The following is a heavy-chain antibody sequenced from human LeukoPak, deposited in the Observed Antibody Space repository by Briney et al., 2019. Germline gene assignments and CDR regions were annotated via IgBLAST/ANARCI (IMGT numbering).Heavy chain of an antibody. V-gene: IGHV1-2*02. D-gene: IGHD6-13*01. CDR1: GYTFTGYY. Sequence: EASVKVSCKASGYTFTGYYMHWVRQAPGQGLEWMGWINPNSGGTNYAQKFQGRVTMTRDTSISTAYMELSRLRSDDTAVYYCARGLIAAAVHEIDYWGQGTLVTVSS. J-gene: IGHJ4*02. CDR2: INPNSGGT. CDR3: ARGLIAAAVHEIDY.